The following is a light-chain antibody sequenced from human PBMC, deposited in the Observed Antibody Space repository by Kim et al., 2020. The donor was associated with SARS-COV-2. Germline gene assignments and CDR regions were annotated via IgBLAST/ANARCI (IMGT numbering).Light chain of an antibody. J-gene: IGLJ3*02. CDR3: ATWDQSLSGWV. CDR1: TVNIGINT. CDR2: TNS. Sequence: TQPPSVSGTPGQRVTISCSGSTVNIGINTVSWYQHLAGTAPKVLIYTNSERPSGVPDRFSGSKSGTSASLAISGLQSEDEAEYYCATWDQSLSGWVFGGGTQLTVL. V-gene: IGLV1-44*01.